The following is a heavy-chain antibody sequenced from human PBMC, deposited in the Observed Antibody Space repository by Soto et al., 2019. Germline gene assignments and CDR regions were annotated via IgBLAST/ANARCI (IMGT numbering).Heavy chain of an antibody. CDR1: GFTFSSYS. J-gene: IGHJ4*02. V-gene: IGHV3-21*01. Sequence: EVQLVESGGGLVKPGGSLRLSCAASGFTFSSYSMNWVHQAPGKGLEWVSSISSSSSYIYYADSVKGRFTISRDNAKNSLYLQMNSLRDEDTAVYYCAREDSSYYYDSRGYYYVVWGQGTLVNVSS. CDR3: AREDSSYYYDSRGYYYVV. D-gene: IGHD3-22*01. CDR2: ISSSSSYI.